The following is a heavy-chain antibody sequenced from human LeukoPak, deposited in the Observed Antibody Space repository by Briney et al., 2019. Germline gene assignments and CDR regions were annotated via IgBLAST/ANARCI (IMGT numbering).Heavy chain of an antibody. CDR1: GYTFTAYY. D-gene: IGHD3-22*01. J-gene: IGHJ3*02. Sequence: ASVKVSCKDSGYTFTAYYMHWVRQAPGQGLEWTGWINPNSGGTNYAQNFQGRVTMTRDTSISTAYMELSGLRSDDTAVYYYARLSSTGDSNGYYYDAFDIWGQGTMVTVAS. CDR2: INPNSGGT. V-gene: IGHV1-2*02. CDR3: ARLSSTGDSNGYYYDAFDI.